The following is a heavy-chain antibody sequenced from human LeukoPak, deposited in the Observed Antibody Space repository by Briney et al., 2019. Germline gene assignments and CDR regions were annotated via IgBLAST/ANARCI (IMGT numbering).Heavy chain of an antibody. V-gene: IGHV3-7*01. Sequence: GGSLRLSCAASGFTFSSYWMSWVRQAPGKGLEWVANIKQDGSEKYYVDSVKGRFTISRDNAKNSLYLQMNSLRAEDTAVYYCASGPERDAFDIWGQGTMVTVSS. CDR1: GFTFSSYW. CDR3: ASGPERDAFDI. D-gene: IGHD1-1*01. J-gene: IGHJ3*02. CDR2: IKQDGSEK.